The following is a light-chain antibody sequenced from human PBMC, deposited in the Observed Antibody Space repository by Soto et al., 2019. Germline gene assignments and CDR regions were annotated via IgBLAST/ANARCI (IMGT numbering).Light chain of an antibody. CDR3: QQRSNWPPRT. CDR2: DAS. CDR1: QSVSSY. J-gene: IGKJ1*01. Sequence: EIVLTQSPAILSLSPGERATLSCRASQSVSSYLAWYQQKPGQAPRLLIYDASNRATGIPARFSGSGSGTDFTLTISSLEPEDFAVYYCQQRSNWPPRTFGQGTKVDIK. V-gene: IGKV3-11*01.